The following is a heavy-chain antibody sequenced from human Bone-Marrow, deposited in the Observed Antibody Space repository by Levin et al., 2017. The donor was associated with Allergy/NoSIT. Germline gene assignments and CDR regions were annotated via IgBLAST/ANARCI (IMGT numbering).Heavy chain of an antibody. J-gene: IGHJ4*02. CDR1: GFTFSDYW. V-gene: IGHV3-74*01. CDR3: ARDQDDYGEPYFDF. CDR2: INSDGRIT. D-gene: IGHD4-17*01. Sequence: GGSLRLSCAASGFTFSDYWMHWVRQAPGKGLVWVARINSDGRITEYADSVKGRFTISRDNAKNMLYLQMSSLSSDDTAVYFCARDQDDYGEPYFDFWGQGTLVTVSS.